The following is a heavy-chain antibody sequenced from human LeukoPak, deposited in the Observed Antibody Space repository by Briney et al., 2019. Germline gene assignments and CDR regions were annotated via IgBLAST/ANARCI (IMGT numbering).Heavy chain of an antibody. Sequence: SVKVSCKASGGTFSGYAISWVRQAPGQGLEWMGGIIPIFGTANYAQKFQGRVTITTDESTSTAYMELSSLRSEDTAVYYCAREDCSSTSCRDSGFDYWGQGTLVTVSS. J-gene: IGHJ4*02. CDR1: GGTFSGYA. CDR3: AREDCSSTSCRDSGFDY. D-gene: IGHD2-2*01. CDR2: IIPIFGTA. V-gene: IGHV1-69*05.